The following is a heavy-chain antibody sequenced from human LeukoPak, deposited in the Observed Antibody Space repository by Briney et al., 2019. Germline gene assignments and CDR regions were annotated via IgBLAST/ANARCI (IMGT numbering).Heavy chain of an antibody. CDR1: GGSISSYY. D-gene: IGHD3-3*01. CDR2: IYYSGST. V-gene: IGHV4-59*01. CDR3: AGAGSGYYYYYYGMDV. Sequence: SETLSLTCTVSGGSISSYYWSWIRQPPGKGLEWIGHIYYSGSTNYNPSLKSRVTISVDTSKNQFSLKLSSVTAADTAVYYCAGAGSGYYYYYYGMDVWGQGTTVTVSS. J-gene: IGHJ6*02.